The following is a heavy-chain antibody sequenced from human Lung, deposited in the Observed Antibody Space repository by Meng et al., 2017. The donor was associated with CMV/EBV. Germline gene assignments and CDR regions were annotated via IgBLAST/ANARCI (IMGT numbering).Heavy chain of an antibody. CDR1: GFSFPNSW. D-gene: IGHD6-19*01. J-gene: IGHJ5*02. V-gene: IGHV3-15*01. CDR2: IKSKTDGGTT. Sequence: SGFSFPNSWMTWVRQSPGKGLEWVGRIKSKTDGGTTEYTAPVKGRFTISRDDSKNTLYLQMNSLKTEDTAVYYCTTRGSIAVAGTAAWGQGTLVTVSS. CDR3: TTRGSIAVAGTAA.